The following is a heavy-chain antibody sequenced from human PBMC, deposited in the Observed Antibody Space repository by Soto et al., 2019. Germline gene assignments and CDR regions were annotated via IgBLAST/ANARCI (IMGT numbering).Heavy chain of an antibody. CDR3: AKDRGARRQWLIEPFDY. CDR1: GFTFSIYA. Sequence: QVQLVESGGGVVQPGRSLRVSCAASGFTFSIYAMHWVRQAPGTGLEWVAVISYDGTKTYYADSVKGRFTISRDNSKNTLYLQMSSLRDEDTAVYYCAKDRGARRQWLIEPFDYWGQGTLVTVSP. V-gene: IGHV3-30*18. D-gene: IGHD6-19*01. J-gene: IGHJ4*02. CDR2: ISYDGTKT.